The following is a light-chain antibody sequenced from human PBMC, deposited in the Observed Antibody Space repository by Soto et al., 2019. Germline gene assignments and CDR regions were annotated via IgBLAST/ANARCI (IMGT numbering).Light chain of an antibody. Sequence: PGERATLSCRASQSVSSYLAWYQQKPGQAPRLLIYDTSNRATGIPARFSGSGSGTDFTLTISSLQSEDFAVYYCQQYNNWPPWTFGQGTKVDIK. CDR3: QQYNNWPPWT. V-gene: IGKV3D-15*01. CDR1: QSVSSY. J-gene: IGKJ1*01. CDR2: DTS.